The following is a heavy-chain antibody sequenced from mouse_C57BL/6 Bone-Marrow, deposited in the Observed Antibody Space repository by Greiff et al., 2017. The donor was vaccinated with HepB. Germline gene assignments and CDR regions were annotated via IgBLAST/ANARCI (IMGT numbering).Heavy chain of an antibody. CDR3: AKGLGGSWYFDV. V-gene: IGHV2-5*01. J-gene: IGHJ1*03. Sequence: QVQLQQSGPGLVQPSQSLSITCTVSGFSLTSYGVHWVRQSPGKGLEWLGVIWRGGSTDYNAAFMSRLSITKDNSKSQIFFKMNSLQAVDTAIYYCAKGLGGSWYFDVWGKGTTVTVSS. D-gene: IGHD4-1*01. CDR1: GFSLTSYG. CDR2: IWRGGST.